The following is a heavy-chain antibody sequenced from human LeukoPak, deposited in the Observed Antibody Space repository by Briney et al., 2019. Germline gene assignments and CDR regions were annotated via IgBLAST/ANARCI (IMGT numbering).Heavy chain of an antibody. V-gene: IGHV1-2*02. CDR3: ARALRIAAAWYGY. J-gene: IGHJ4*02. CDR2: INPNSGGT. D-gene: IGHD6-13*01. Sequence: ASVKVSCKASGYTFTGYYMHWVRQAPGQGLEWMGWINPNSGGTNYAQKFQGRVTMTRDTSISTAYMELSRLRSEDTAVYYCARALRIAAAWYGYWGQGTLVTVSS. CDR1: GYTFTGYY.